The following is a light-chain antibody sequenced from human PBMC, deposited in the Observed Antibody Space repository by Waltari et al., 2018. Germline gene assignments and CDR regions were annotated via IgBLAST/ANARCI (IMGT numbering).Light chain of an antibody. CDR1: SSDVGSYNL. Sequence: QSALTQPASVSGSPGQSITISCTGTSSDVGSYNLVSWYQQHPGKAPQLMIYEVSTRPSGVSNRFSGSKSGNTASLTISGRQAEDEADYYCCSYAGSSTFVVFGGGTKLTVL. V-gene: IGLV2-23*02. CDR3: CSYAGSSTFVV. CDR2: EVS. J-gene: IGLJ2*01.